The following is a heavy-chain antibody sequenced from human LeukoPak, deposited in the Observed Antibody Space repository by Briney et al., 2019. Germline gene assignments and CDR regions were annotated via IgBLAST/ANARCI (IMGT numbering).Heavy chain of an antibody. D-gene: IGHD6-19*01. CDR2: ISSSSSYI. Sequence: KPGGSLRLSCAASGFTFSSYSMNWVRQAPGKGLEWVSSISSSSSYIYYADSVKGRFTISRDNAKNSLYLQMNSLRAEDTAGYYCAETPPPPQWLAYYYGMDVWGQGTTVTVSS. J-gene: IGHJ6*02. CDR3: AETPPPPQWLAYYYGMDV. V-gene: IGHV3-21*01. CDR1: GFTFSSYS.